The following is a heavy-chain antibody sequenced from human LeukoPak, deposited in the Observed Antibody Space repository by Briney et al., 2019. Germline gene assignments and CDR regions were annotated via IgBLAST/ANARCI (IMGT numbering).Heavy chain of an antibody. J-gene: IGHJ4*02. CDR1: GFTFSSYS. V-gene: IGHV3-21*01. D-gene: IGHD2-21*02. CDR2: ISSSSSYI. CDR3: ARDEGVVVTSKTFDY. Sequence: GGSLRLSCAASGFTFSSYSMNWVRQAPGKGLEWVSSISSSSSYIYYADSVKGRFTISRDNAKNSLYLQMNSLRAGDTAVYYCARDEGVVVTSKTFDYWGQGTLVTVSS.